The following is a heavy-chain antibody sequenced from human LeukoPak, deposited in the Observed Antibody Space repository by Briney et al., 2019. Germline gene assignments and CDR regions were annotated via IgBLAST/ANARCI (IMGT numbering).Heavy chain of an antibody. CDR1: GFTFDVYA. Sequence: GGSLRLSCAASGFTFDVYAMHWVRHAPGKGLEWVSGISWNSGSIGYADSVKGRFTISRDNAKNSLYLQMNSLRAEDTALYYCAKDVYDYVWGSYRRPYGYFDYWGQGTLVTVSS. CDR3: AKDVYDYVWGSYRRPYGYFDY. D-gene: IGHD3-16*02. J-gene: IGHJ4*02. V-gene: IGHV3-9*01. CDR2: ISWNSGSI.